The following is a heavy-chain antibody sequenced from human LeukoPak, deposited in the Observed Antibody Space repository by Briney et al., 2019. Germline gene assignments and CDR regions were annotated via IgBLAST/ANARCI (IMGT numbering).Heavy chain of an antibody. D-gene: IGHD3-9*01. CDR3: ANSSPFQITIRPHYYYYYGMDV. J-gene: IGHJ6*02. V-gene: IGHV3-23*01. Sequence: GGSLRLSCAASGFTFSSYAMSWVRQAPGKGLEWVSAISGSGGSTYYADSVKGRFTISRDNSKNTLYLQMNSLRAEDTAVYYCANSSPFQITIRPHYYYYYGMDVWGQGTTVTVSS. CDR1: GFTFSSYA. CDR2: ISGSGGST.